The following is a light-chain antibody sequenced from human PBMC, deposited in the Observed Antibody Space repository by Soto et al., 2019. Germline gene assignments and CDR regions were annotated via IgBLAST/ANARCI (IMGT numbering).Light chain of an antibody. CDR3: QQAGHELWT. CDR2: AAF. J-gene: IGKJ1*01. Sequence: ELVLTQSPGTLSLSPGERATLSCRASQSVRSNYLAWYQHKPGQAPRLLIYAAFSRATGIPDRFSGSGSGTDFTLTINRLGPEEFAVYYCQQAGHELWTFGQGNK. V-gene: IGKV3-20*01. CDR1: QSVRSNY.